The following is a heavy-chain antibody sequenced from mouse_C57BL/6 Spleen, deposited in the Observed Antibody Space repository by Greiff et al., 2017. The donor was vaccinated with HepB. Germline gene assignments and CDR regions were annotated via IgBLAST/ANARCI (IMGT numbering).Heavy chain of an antibody. CDR2: IHPNSGST. Sequence: QVQLKQPGAELVKPGASVKLSCKASGYTFTSYWMHWVKQRPGQGLEWIGMIHPNSGSTNYNEKFKSKATLTVDKSSSTAYMQLSSLTSEDSAVYYCARWYYGSSYVRAMDYWGQGTSVTVSS. D-gene: IGHD1-1*01. J-gene: IGHJ4*01. V-gene: IGHV1-64*01. CDR1: GYTFTSYW. CDR3: ARWYYGSSYVRAMDY.